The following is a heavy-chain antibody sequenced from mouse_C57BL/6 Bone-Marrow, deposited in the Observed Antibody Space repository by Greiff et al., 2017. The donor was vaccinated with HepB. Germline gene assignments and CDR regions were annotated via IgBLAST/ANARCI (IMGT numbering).Heavy chain of an antibody. J-gene: IGHJ1*03. CDR3: ARDSSYFYWYFDV. CDR2: ISYSGST. D-gene: IGHD1-1*01. V-gene: IGHV3-8*01. Sequence: EVQLQESGPGLAKPSQTLSLTCSVTGYSFTSYYWNWIRKFPGNKLEYMGYISYSGSTYYNPSLKSRISITRDTYKNQYSLQLNSVTTEDTATYYCARDSSYFYWYFDVWGTGTTVTVSS. CDR1: GYSFTSYY.